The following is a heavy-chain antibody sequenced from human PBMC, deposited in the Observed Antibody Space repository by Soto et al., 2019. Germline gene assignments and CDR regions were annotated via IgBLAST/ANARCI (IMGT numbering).Heavy chain of an antibody. V-gene: IGHV3-23*01. D-gene: IGHD2-15*01. Sequence: EVQLLESGGGLVQPGGSLRLSCAASEFTFSSYAMSWVRQAPGKGLEWVSAISGSGGSTYYADSVKGRFTISRDNSKNTRYLQMNSLRAEDTAVYYCAKAQEGYCSGGSCGAFDIWGQGTMVTVSS. CDR1: EFTFSSYA. J-gene: IGHJ3*02. CDR3: AKAQEGYCSGGSCGAFDI. CDR2: ISGSGGST.